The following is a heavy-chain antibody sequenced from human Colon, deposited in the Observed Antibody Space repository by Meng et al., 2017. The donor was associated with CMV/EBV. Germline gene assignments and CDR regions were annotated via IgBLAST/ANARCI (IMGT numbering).Heavy chain of an antibody. CDR3: AKDGYGLGYIDS. J-gene: IGHJ4*02. Sequence: GGSLRLSCAVSGFTFSTYWMSWVRQAPGKGLEWVANIKHDGSEKYYVDSVKGRFTISRDNAKNSLFLQMNSLRAADTAVYYCAKDGYGLGYIDSWGQGTAVTVSS. CDR1: GFTFSTYW. D-gene: IGHD3/OR15-3a*01. CDR2: IKHDGSEK. V-gene: IGHV3-7*01.